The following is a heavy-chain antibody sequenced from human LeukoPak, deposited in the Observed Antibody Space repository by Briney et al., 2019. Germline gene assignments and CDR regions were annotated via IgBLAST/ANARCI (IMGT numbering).Heavy chain of an antibody. CDR3: ARGVGLLYFDWLPTQLFDAFDI. Sequence: GGSLRLSCAASAFTLSSHVMICPPQAPGKGVEGVSGILGSGGSTQYADPVKGRFTISRENAKNSLYLQMNSLRAGDTAVYYCARGVGLLYFDWLPTQLFDAFDIWGQGTMVTVSS. CDR1: AFTLSSHV. D-gene: IGHD3-9*01. V-gene: IGHV3-23*01. CDR2: ILGSGGST. J-gene: IGHJ3*02.